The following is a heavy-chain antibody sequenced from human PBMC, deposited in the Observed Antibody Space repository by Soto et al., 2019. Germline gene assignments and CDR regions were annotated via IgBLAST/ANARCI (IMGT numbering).Heavy chain of an antibody. D-gene: IGHD3-3*01. Sequence: PGGSLRLSCAASGFTFSSYAMHWVRQAPGKGLEWVAGISYDGSNKYYADSVKGRFTISRDNSKNTLYLQMNSLRAEDTAVYYCARKSRGLRLPYYDFWSGDRCSYLDYWGQGTVVSVSS. CDR1: GFTFSSYA. CDR2: ISYDGSNK. J-gene: IGHJ4*02. V-gene: IGHV3-30-3*01. CDR3: ARKSRGLRLPYYDFWSGDRCSYLDY.